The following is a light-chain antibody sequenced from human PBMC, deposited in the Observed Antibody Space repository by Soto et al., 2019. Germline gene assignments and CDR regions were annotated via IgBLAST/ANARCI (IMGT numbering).Light chain of an antibody. J-gene: IGKJ2*01. V-gene: IGKV3-15*01. CDR2: GAS. CDR1: QSVSSN. CDR3: QQYNYWPYT. Sequence: EIVMTQSPATLSVSPGERATLSCRASQSVSSNLAWYQQKPGQAPRLLISGASTRATGIQDRFSGSGSGTEFTLTISSLQSEDFAVYYCQQYNYWPYTFGQGTKLEIK.